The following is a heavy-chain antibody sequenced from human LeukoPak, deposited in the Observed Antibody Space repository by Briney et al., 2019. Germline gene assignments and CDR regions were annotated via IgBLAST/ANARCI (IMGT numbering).Heavy chain of an antibody. CDR3: ARRGGDFFVFDY. Sequence: SVKVSCKASGGTFSSYAISWVRQAPGQGLEWMGRIIPILGIANYAQKFQGRVTITADKSTSTAYMELSSLRSEDTAVYYCARRGGDFFVFDYWGQGTLVTVSS. D-gene: IGHD2-21*02. CDR1: GGTFSSYA. V-gene: IGHV1-69*04. CDR2: IIPILGIA. J-gene: IGHJ4*02.